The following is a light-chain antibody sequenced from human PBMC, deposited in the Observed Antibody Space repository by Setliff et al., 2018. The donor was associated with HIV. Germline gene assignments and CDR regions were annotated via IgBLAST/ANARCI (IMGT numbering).Light chain of an antibody. Sequence: QSALTQPASVSGSPGQSITISCIGTGRDIGGYNYVSWYQQHPGKAPKLIIYGVTKRSSGVSNRFSGSKAGTTASLTISGLQAEGEADYYCSSYTSTSAYVFGTGTKGTVL. V-gene: IGLV2-14*03. CDR1: GRDIGGYNY. CDR2: GVT. J-gene: IGLJ1*01. CDR3: SSYTSTSAYV.